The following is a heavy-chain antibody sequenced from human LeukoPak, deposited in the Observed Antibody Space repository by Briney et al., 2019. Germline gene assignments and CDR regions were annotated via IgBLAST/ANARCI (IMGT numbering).Heavy chain of an antibody. D-gene: IGHD5-24*01. CDR2: IWFDGKNE. CDR3: ARDPMATISFFDY. V-gene: IGHV3-33*01. Sequence: GGSLRLSCAASGFTFSSYGMHWVRQAPGKGLEWVADIWFDGKNEHFADSVKGRFTISRDNSKNTMYLQINSLRAEDTAVYYCARDPMATISFFDYWGQGTLVTVSS. J-gene: IGHJ4*02. CDR1: GFTFSSYG.